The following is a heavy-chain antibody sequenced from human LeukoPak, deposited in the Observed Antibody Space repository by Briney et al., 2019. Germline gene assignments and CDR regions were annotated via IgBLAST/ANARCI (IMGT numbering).Heavy chain of an antibody. CDR3: ARGRYFAMDV. CDR2: VNTDGSNT. J-gene: IGHJ6*04. V-gene: IGHV3-74*01. Sequence: QAGGSLRLSCAASGFTFSSDWMHWVRQAPGKGLVWVSRVNTDGSNTRYVDSVKGRFTISRDNAKNTAYLQVNSLRAEDTAVYYCARGRYFAMDVWGKGTTVTVSS. CDR1: GFTFSSDW.